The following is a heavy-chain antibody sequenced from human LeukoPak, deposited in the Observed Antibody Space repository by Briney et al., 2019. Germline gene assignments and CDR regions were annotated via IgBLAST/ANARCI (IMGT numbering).Heavy chain of an antibody. Sequence: PGGSLRLSCAASGFTFSSYAMHWVRQAPGKGLEWVAVISYDGSNKYNADSVKGRFTISRDNSKNTLYLQMNSLRAEDTAVYYCARDQGWFDYWGQGTLVTVSS. CDR1: GFTFSSYA. J-gene: IGHJ4*02. CDR2: ISYDGSNK. CDR3: ARDQGWFDY. V-gene: IGHV3-30*04.